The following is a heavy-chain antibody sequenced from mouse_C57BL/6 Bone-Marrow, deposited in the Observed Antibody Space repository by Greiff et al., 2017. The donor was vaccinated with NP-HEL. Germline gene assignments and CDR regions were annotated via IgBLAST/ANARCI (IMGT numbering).Heavy chain of an antibody. CDR1: GYTFTDYY. CDR2: IYPGSGNT. Sequence: QVQLKQSGAELVRPGASVKLSCKASGYTFTDYYINWVKQRPGQGLEWIARIYPGSGNTYYNEKFKGKATLTAEKSSSTAYMQLSSLTSEDSAVYFCAREGLRFLDYWGQGTTLTVSS. CDR3: AREGLRFLDY. D-gene: IGHD1-1*01. J-gene: IGHJ2*01. V-gene: IGHV1-76*01.